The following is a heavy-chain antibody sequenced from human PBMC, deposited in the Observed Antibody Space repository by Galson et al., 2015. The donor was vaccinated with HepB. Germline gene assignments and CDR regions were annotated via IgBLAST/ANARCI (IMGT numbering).Heavy chain of an antibody. Sequence: TLSLTCAAYGGSFSSYYWSWLRQPPGKGLEWIGEINHSGSTNYNPSLKSRVTISVDTSKNQFSLKLSSVTAADTAVYYCASASGIRYAFDIWGQGTMVTVSS. CDR1: GGSFSSYY. CDR3: ASASGIRYAFDI. D-gene: IGHD1-26*01. J-gene: IGHJ3*02. V-gene: IGHV4-34*01. CDR2: INHSGST.